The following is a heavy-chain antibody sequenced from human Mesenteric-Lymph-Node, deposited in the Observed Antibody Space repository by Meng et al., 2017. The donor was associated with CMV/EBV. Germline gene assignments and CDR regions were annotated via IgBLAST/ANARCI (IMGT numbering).Heavy chain of an antibody. CDR2: IYKSRNT. Sequence: SETLSLTCTVSGGSISTSYWSWIRQPTGKPLESIGYIYKSRNTHYNPSLKSRVSTAIDTSKNQFSLRLTSVTAADTAVYYCARVNFIVSGLYSYYYLDYWSQGMLVTVSS. V-gene: IGHV4-59*01. CDR1: GGSISTSY. CDR3: ARVNFIVSGLYSYYYLDY. D-gene: IGHD5-18*01. J-gene: IGHJ4*02.